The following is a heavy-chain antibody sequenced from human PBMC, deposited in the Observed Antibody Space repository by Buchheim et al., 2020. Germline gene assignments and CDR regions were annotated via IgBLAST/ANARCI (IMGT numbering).Heavy chain of an antibody. J-gene: IGHJ6*02. Sequence: QVQLQESGPGLVKPSGTLSLTCAVSGGSMRSNNWWSWVRKPPGKGLEWIGEVYHSGTTNYNPSLKSRVTISVDMSKNQFSLNVYSVTAADTATYYCARDSITTFGVVIDYGMDVWGQGTT. CDR3: ARDSITTFGVVIDYGMDV. V-gene: IGHV4-4*02. CDR2: VYHSGTT. CDR1: GGSMRSNNW. D-gene: IGHD3-3*01.